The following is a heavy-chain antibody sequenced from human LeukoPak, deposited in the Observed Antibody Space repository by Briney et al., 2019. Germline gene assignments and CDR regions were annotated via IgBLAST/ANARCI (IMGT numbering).Heavy chain of an antibody. CDR3: ARETYSSGWYFDY. Sequence: SETLSLTCTVSGGSISGYYWSWIRQPAGKGLEWIGRIYTSGSTDYNPPLKSRVTMSVDTSKNQFSLKLSSVTAADTAVYYCARETYSSGWYFDYCGQGTLVTVSS. CDR2: IYTSGST. CDR1: GGSISGYY. J-gene: IGHJ4*02. V-gene: IGHV4-4*07. D-gene: IGHD6-19*01.